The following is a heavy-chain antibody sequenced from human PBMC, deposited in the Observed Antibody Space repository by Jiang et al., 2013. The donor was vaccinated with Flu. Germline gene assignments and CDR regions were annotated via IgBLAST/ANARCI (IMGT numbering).Heavy chain of an antibody. D-gene: IGHD3-10*01. Sequence: LLKPSETLFLTCTFSGDSISNHYWSWIRQSPGKKMEWIGYFFYGGSSNYNPSLKSRVTLSLDTSINQFSLKMTSVTAADTAVYYCARGMYYYGSKTHYVSFDYWGQGALVTVSS. CDR2: FFYGGSS. CDR3: ARGMYYYGSKTHYVSFDY. J-gene: IGHJ4*02. V-gene: IGHV4-59*11. CDR1: GDSISNHY.